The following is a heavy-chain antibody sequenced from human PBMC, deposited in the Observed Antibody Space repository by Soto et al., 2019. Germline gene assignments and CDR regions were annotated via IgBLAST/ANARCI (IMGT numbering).Heavy chain of an antibody. CDR1: GGSISGSYYY. J-gene: IGHJ4*02. D-gene: IGHD1-20*01. CDR3: ASSQKGYNWNYFDH. Sequence: SETLSLTCAVSGGSISGSYYYWGWLRQSPGRGPEWIGSVFYTGFTSYNPTLESRVSVSVDTSKNQFSLKVSAVTAADTAVYYCASSQKGYNWNYFDHWGQGALVTVS. CDR2: VFYTGFT. V-gene: IGHV4-39*01.